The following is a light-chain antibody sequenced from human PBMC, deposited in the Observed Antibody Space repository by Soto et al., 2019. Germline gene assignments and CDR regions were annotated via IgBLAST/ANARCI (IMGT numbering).Light chain of an antibody. CDR2: DAS. Sequence: DIQRTQSPSSLAASLGDRVTITCQASQNINNYLNWYQQXPGRAPELLIYDASNSEAGVPSRFRGSGSRTDFTITISRLPPEDIATYYCQQYENLPTFGQGTRLEIK. V-gene: IGKV1-33*01. J-gene: IGKJ5*01. CDR3: QQYENLPT. CDR1: QNINNY.